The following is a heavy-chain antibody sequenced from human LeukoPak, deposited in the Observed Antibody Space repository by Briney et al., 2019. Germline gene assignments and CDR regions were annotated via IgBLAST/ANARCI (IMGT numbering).Heavy chain of an antibody. V-gene: IGHV3-30*03. D-gene: IGHD3-22*01. J-gene: IGHJ3*02. CDR2: ISYDGSNK. Sequence: GGSLRLSCAASGITFSSYAMSWVRQAPGKGLEWVAVISYDGSNKYYADSVKGRFTISRDNSKNTLYLQMNSLRAEDTAVYYCARASGMTLIVVVAHAFDIWGQGTMVTVSS. CDR3: ARASGMTLIVVVAHAFDI. CDR1: GITFSSYA.